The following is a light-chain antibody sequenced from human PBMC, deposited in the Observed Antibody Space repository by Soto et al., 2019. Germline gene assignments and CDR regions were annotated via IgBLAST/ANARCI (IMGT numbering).Light chain of an antibody. V-gene: IGLV2-8*01. J-gene: IGLJ1*01. Sequence: QSALTQPPSASGSPGQSVAISCTGTSSDVGGYNYVSWYQQHPVKAPKLMIYEVNKRPSGVPDRSSGSKSGNTDSLTVSGLQAEDEADYYSSSYAGSSNVFGTGTKVTVL. CDR3: SSYAGSSNV. CDR2: EVN. CDR1: SSDVGGYNY.